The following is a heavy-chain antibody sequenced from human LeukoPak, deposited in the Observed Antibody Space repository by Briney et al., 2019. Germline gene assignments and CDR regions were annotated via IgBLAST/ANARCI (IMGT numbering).Heavy chain of an antibody. J-gene: IGHJ4*02. CDR2: IYYSGST. CDR3: ARESPLWFGEYYTDY. Sequence: SETLSLTCTVSGGSISSSSYYWGWIRQPPGKGLVWIGSIYYSGSTYYNPSLKSRVTISVDTSKNQFSLKLSSVTAADTAVYYCARESPLWFGEYYTDYWGQGTLVTVSS. CDR1: GGSISSSSYY. V-gene: IGHV4-39*02. D-gene: IGHD3-10*01.